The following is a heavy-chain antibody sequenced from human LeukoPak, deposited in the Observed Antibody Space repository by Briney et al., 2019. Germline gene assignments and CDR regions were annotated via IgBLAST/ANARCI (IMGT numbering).Heavy chain of an antibody. V-gene: IGHV4-4*02. J-gene: IGHJ2*01. D-gene: IGHD6-13*01. CDR2: IYHSGST. CDR1: GGSISSSNW. Sequence: SGTLSLTCAVSGGSISSSNWWSWVRQPPGKGLEWIGEIYHSGSTNYNPSLKSRVTISVDKSKNQFSLKLSSVTAADTAVYYCARVGTAAAVHWYFDLWGRGTLVTVSS. CDR3: ARVGTAAAVHWYFDL.